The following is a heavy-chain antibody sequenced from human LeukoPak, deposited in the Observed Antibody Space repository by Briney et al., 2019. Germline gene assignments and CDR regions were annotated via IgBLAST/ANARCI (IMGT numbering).Heavy chain of an antibody. Sequence: SETLSLTCTVSGGSITGYSWNWVRQPAGKGLEWIGRIYSSGSINYNPSLKSRVTMSVDTSKNRFSLRLNSVTAADTAVYYCARGDNWTGYFGYWGQGTLVTVSS. CDR1: GGSITGYS. CDR2: IYSSGSI. V-gene: IGHV4-4*07. D-gene: IGHD3/OR15-3a*01. CDR3: ARGDNWTGYFGY. J-gene: IGHJ4*02.